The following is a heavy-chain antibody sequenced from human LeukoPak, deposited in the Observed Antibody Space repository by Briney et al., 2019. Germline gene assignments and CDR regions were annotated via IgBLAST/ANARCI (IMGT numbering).Heavy chain of an antibody. V-gene: IGHV3-21*01. CDR3: ARASEIAAAGPYVYYFDY. J-gene: IGHJ4*02. CDR2: ISSSSSYI. D-gene: IGHD6-13*01. CDR1: GFTFSSYS. Sequence: PGGSLRLSCAASGFTFSSYSMNWVRQAPGKGLEWVSSISSSSSYIYYADSVKGRFTISRDNAKNSLYLQMNSLRAEDTAVNYCARASEIAAAGPYVYYFDYWGQGTLVTVSS.